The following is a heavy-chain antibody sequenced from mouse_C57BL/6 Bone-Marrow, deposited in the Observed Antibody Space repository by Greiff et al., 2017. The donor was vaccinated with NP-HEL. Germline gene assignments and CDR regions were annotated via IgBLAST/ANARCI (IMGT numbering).Heavy chain of an antibody. CDR2: IYPGDGDT. CDR1: GYAFSSSW. Sequence: VQLQESGPELVKPGASVKISCKASGYAFSSSWMNWVKQRPGKGLEWIGRIYPGDGDTNYNGKFKGKATLTADKSSSTAYMQLSSLTSEDSAVYFCAIYYGSSNYWGQGTTLTVSS. J-gene: IGHJ2*01. D-gene: IGHD1-1*01. CDR3: AIYYGSSNY. V-gene: IGHV1-82*01.